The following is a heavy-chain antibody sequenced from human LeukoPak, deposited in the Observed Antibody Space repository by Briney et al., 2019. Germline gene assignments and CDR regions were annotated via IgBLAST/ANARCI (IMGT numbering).Heavy chain of an antibody. CDR3: ARGLARFYGAASDY. D-gene: IGHD3-3*02. J-gene: IGHJ4*02. V-gene: IGHV4-30-4*01. CDR2: IYYSGSA. CDR1: GGSVTSTNW. Sequence: TSETLSLTCGVSGGSVTSTNWWTWVRQPPGKGLEWIGFIYYSGSAYYNPSLKSRLTISVDTSKNQFSLKLSSVTAADTAVYYCARGLARFYGAASDYWGQGTLVTVSS.